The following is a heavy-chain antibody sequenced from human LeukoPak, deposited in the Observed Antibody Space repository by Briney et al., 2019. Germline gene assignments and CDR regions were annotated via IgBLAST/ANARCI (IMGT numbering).Heavy chain of an antibody. CDR1: GASISTYY. V-gene: IGHV4-59*01. J-gene: IGHJ1*01. CDR2: LYYSGST. CDR3: ARVKGTFETD. Sequence: SETLSLTCTVSGASISTYYWSWIRQPPGKGLEWIGYLYYSGSTTYSPSLKSRVTMSVDTSKSQFSLKLNSVTAADTAIYYCARVKGTFETDWGQGTLVTVSS. D-gene: IGHD2/OR15-2a*01.